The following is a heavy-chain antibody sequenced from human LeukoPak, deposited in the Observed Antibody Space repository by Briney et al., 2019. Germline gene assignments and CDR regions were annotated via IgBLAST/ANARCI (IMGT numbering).Heavy chain of an antibody. CDR3: ARSYYYGSGSFDY. CDR1: GFTFSSYA. V-gene: IGHV3-7*01. CDR2: IKQDGSEK. D-gene: IGHD3-10*01. Sequence: GGSLRLSCAASGFTFSSYAMTWVRQAPGKGLEWVANIKQDGSEKYYVDSVKGRFTISRDNAKNSLYLQMNSLRVEDTAVYYCARSYYYGSGSFDYWGQGTLVTVSS. J-gene: IGHJ4*02.